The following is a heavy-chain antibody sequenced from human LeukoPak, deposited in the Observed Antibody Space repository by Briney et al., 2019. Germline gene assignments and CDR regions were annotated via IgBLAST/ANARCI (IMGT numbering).Heavy chain of an antibody. CDR2: ASTCNDNT. CDR3: ARGQIYWYFDL. J-gene: IGHJ2*01. Sequence: GASVKVSCKASGYTFANYGISWVRLAPGQRLEWMGWASTCNDNTNYAQKFQDRVTMTTDTSTSTAYMELRSLRSDDTAVYYCARGQIYWYFDLWGRGTLVTVSS. CDR1: GYTFANYG. V-gene: IGHV1-18*01.